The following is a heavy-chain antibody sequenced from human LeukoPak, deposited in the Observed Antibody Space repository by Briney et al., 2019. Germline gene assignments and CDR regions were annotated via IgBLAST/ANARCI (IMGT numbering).Heavy chain of an antibody. CDR1: GFIFSSYN. J-gene: IGHJ4*02. V-gene: IGHV3-21*04. D-gene: IGHD5-12*01. Sequence: GGSLRLSCAASGFIFSSYNMNWVRQAPGKGLEWVSSISSSSVYINYADSVKGRFTVSRDNAKNSLYLQMNSLRAEDTAVYYCARGLRRYYFDYWGQGTLVTVSS. CDR2: ISSSSVYI. CDR3: ARGLRRYYFDY.